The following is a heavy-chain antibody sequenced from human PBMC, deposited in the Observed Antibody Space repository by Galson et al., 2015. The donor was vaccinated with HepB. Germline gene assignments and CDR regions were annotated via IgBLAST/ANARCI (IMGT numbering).Heavy chain of an antibody. Sequence: SLRLSCAASDSTFSSYTMNWVRQTPGKGLQWVSYISTNEATLQYADSVKGRFTIARDNAKNTMWLQMDSLRAEDTAGDYCATTKLGSCAYWTFDIWRQGTLVTVSS. CDR1: DSTFSSYT. V-gene: IGHV3-48*04. J-gene: IGHJ3*02. CDR3: ATTKLGSCAYWTFDI. CDR2: ISTNEATL. D-gene: IGHD3-16*01.